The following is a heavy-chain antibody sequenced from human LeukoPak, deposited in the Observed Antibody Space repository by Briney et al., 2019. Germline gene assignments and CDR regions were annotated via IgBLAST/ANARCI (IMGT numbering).Heavy chain of an antibody. CDR3: ARDQPRKFMTMIVVVKQKMGDAFDI. J-gene: IGHJ3*02. D-gene: IGHD3-22*01. Sequence: GGSLRLSCAASGFTFSSYSMNWVRQAPGKGLEWVSSISSSSSYIYYADSVKGRFTISRDNAKNSLYLQMNSLRAEDTAVYYCARDQPRKFMTMIVVVKQKMGDAFDIWGQGTMVTVSS. CDR1: GFTFSSYS. CDR2: ISSSSSYI. V-gene: IGHV3-21*01.